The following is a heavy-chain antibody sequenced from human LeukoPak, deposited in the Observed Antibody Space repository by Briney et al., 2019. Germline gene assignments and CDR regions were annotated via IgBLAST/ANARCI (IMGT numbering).Heavy chain of an antibody. CDR1: GYTLTELS. J-gene: IGHJ4*02. Sequence: ASVKVSRKVSGYTLTELSMHWVRQAPGKGLEWMGGFDPEDGETIYAQKFQGRVTMTEDTSTDTAYMELSSLRSEDTAVYYCATQRADIGSGWYVGGYWGRGTLVTVSS. D-gene: IGHD6-19*01. CDR3: ATQRADIGSGWYVGGY. V-gene: IGHV1-24*01. CDR2: FDPEDGET.